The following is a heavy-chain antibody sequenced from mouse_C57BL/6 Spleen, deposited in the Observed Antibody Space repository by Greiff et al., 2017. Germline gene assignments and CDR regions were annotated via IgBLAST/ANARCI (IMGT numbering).Heavy chain of an antibody. J-gene: IGHJ2*01. CDR2: IHPNSGST. Sequence: QVQLQQPGAELVKPGASVKLSCKASGYTFTSYWMHWVKQRPGQGLEWIGMIHPNSGSTNYNEKFKSKATLTVDKSSSTAYMQLSSLTSEDSAVDYCASRGYYGSSYYFDYWGQGTTLTVSS. D-gene: IGHD1-1*01. CDR1: GYTFTSYW. CDR3: ASRGYYGSSYYFDY. V-gene: IGHV1-64*01.